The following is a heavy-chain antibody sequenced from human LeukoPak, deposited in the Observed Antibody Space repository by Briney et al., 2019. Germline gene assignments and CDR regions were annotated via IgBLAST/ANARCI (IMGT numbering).Heavy chain of an antibody. D-gene: IGHD5-18*01. CDR3: AGAMDTAMGDY. V-gene: IGHV1-8*01. CDR2: MNPKSGNT. J-gene: IGHJ4*02. CDR1: GYTFTSYD. Sequence: GASGKVSCKASGYTFTSYDINWLRQATGQGLEWMGWMNPKSGNTGYAQKFQGRITMTRNTSISTHYMELSSLRSEDTDVYYCAGAMDTAMGDYWGQGTLVTVSS.